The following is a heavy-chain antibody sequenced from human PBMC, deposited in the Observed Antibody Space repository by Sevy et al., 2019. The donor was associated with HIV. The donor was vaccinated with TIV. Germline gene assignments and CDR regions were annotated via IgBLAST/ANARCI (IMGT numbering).Heavy chain of an antibody. CDR2: IKQDGSEK. CDR1: GFTFSSYW. V-gene: IGHV3-7*01. J-gene: IGHJ6*02. Sequence: GGSLRLSCAASGFTFSSYWMSWVRQAPGKGLEWVANIKQDGSEKYYVDSVKGRFTISRDNAKNSLYLQMNSLRAEDTAVYYCARDGYSSSWTKIYYYYCMDVWGQGTTVTVSS. CDR3: ARDGYSSSWTKIYYYYCMDV. D-gene: IGHD6-13*01.